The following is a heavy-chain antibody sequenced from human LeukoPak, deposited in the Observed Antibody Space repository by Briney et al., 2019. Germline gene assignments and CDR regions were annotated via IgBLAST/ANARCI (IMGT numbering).Heavy chain of an antibody. D-gene: IGHD3-22*01. CDR1: GYSISSGYY. CDR3: ARDSHASGSVDFQH. J-gene: IGHJ1*01. V-gene: IGHV4-38-2*02. CDR2: IYHTGST. Sequence: SETLSLTCAVSGYSISSGYYWGWIRQPPGRGLEWIRSIYHTGSTYYKPSLKSRVTVSVDTSKNQFSLKLTSVTAADTAVYYCARDSHASGSVDFQHWGQGTLVTVSS.